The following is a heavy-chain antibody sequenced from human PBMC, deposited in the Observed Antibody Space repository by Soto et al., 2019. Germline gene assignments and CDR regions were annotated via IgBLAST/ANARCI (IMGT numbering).Heavy chain of an antibody. CDR1: GATFSGYA. Sequence: QVQLVQSGAEVKKPGSSVTVSCKASGATFSGYAINWVRQAPGQWLEWLGRIVPIFETLKYAQRFQGRLAMAADESMTTVYMEMTNLTCEDRSVSYCVVGGNGAVISNRSFDYWGQGTQVSVSS. D-gene: IGHD2-8*01. CDR3: VVGGNGAVISNRSFDY. CDR2: IVPIFETL. V-gene: IGHV1-69*18. J-gene: IGHJ4*02.